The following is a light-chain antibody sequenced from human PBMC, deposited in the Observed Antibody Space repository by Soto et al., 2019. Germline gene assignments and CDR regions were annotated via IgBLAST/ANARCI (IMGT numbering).Light chain of an antibody. CDR3: QRYDSAPLFT. CDR1: QGISKY. Sequence: DIQMTQTPPSLSASVGDRVTITCRASQGISKYLAWYQQKPGKVPKLLIYAASTLQPGVPSRFSGSGSGTDFTLTISSLQPEDVATYYCQRYDSAPLFTFGPGTKVDI. J-gene: IGKJ3*01. CDR2: AAS. V-gene: IGKV1-27*01.